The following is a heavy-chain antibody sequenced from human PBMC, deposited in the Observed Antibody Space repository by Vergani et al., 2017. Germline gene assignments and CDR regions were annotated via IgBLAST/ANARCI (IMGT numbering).Heavy chain of an antibody. J-gene: IGHJ4*02. CDR3: RGDDIVVVPAAKEDS. D-gene: IGHD2-2*01. CDR2: IRYDGSNK. CDR1: GFTFSNYG. Sequence: QVQLVESGGGVVQPGGSLRLSCAASGFTFSNYGMHWVRQAPGKGLEWVAFIRYDGSNKYYADSVKGRFTISRDNSKNTLDLQMNSLRTEDTAVYYCRGDDIVVVPAAKEDSWGQGTLVTVSS. V-gene: IGHV3-30*02.